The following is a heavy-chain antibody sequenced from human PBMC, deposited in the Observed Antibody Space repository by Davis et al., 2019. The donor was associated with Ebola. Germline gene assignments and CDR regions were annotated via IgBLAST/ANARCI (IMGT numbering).Heavy chain of an antibody. CDR2: IYYSGST. CDR3: ARRSGSFAFDY. J-gene: IGHJ4*02. CDR1: GGPISSSSYY. D-gene: IGHD1-26*01. V-gene: IGHV4-39*01. Sequence: MPSETLSLTCTVSGGPISSSSYYWGWIRQPPGKGLEWIGSIYYSGSTYYNPSLKSRVTISVDTSKNQFSLKLSSVTAADTAVYYCARRSGSFAFDYWGQGTLVTVSS.